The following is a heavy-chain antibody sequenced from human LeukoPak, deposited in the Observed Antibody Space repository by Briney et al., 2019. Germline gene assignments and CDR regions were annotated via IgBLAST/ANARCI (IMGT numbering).Heavy chain of an antibody. CDR1: GGSISSSSYY. V-gene: IGHV4-39*07. Sequence: SETLSLTCTVSGGSISSSSYYWGWIRQPPGKGLEWIGSIYHSGSTYYSPSLKSRVTISVDTSKNQFSLKLSSVAAADTAVYYCARMWPLPTGAFDIWGQGTRVTVSS. CDR2: IYHSGST. CDR3: ARMWPLPTGAFDI. J-gene: IGHJ3*02. D-gene: IGHD1-26*01.